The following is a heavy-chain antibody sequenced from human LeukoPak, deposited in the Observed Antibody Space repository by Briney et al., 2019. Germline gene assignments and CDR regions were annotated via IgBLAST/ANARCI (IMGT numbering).Heavy chain of an antibody. CDR2: IKSKTDGGTT. J-gene: IGHJ6*02. D-gene: IGHD5-12*01. Sequence: PGGSLRLSCAASGFTFIDAWMSWVRQAPGKGLEWVGRIKSKTDGGTTDYAAPVKGRFTISRDDSKNTLYLQMISLKTEDTAVYYCTTGGLRPYGMDVWGQGTTVTVSS. CDR3: TTGGLRPYGMDV. V-gene: IGHV3-15*01. CDR1: GFTFIDAW.